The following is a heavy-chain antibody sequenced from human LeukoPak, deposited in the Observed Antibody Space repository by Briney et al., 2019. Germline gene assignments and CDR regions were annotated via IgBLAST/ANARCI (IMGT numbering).Heavy chain of an antibody. D-gene: IGHD3-10*01. Sequence: TSETLSLTCTVSGGSISSSSYSWGWIRQPPGKGLEWIGEIYHSGSTNYNPSLKSRVTISVDKSKNQFSLKLSSVTAADTAVYYCATGVPGSYTYWGQGTLVTVSS. CDR3: ATGVPGSYTY. V-gene: IGHV4-61*05. CDR2: IYHSGST. J-gene: IGHJ4*02. CDR1: GGSISSSSYS.